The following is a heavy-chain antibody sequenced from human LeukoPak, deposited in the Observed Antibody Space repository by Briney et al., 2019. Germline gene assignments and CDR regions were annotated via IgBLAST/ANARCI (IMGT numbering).Heavy chain of an antibody. J-gene: IGHJ4*02. D-gene: IGHD3-22*01. V-gene: IGHV3-30*18. CDR2: ISYDGSNK. CDR1: GFTFSSFG. CDR3: AKVRRYYDSSGYNDY. Sequence: GGSLRLSCAASGFTFSSFGMTWVRQAPGKGLEWVAVISYDGSNKYYADSVKGRFTISRDNSKNTLYLQMNSLRAEDTAVYYCAKVRRYYDSSGYNDYWGQGTLVTVSS.